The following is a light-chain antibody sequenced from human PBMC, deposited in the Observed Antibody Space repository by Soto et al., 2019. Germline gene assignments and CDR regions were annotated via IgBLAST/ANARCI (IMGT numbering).Light chain of an antibody. J-gene: IGKJ1*01. V-gene: IGKV3-20*01. CDR3: QQYGSSPRT. CDR1: QSVSTSY. Sequence: EIVLTQSPGPLSLSPGERATLSCRASQSVSTSYLAWYQQKPGQAPRLLIYGTSRSATGIPDRFSGSGSGTDFTLTISRLEPEDCAVYYCQQYGSSPRTFGQGTKVEIK. CDR2: GTS.